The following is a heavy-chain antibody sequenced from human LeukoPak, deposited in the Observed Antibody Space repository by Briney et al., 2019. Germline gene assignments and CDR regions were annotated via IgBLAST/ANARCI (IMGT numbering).Heavy chain of an antibody. CDR2: INPKSGGT. CDR3: ARGARLTYYYDSSGFYCFDD. D-gene: IGHD3-22*01. CDR1: GYTFNDFY. V-gene: IGHV1-2*02. J-gene: IGHJ4*02. Sequence: ASVKVSCKASGYTFNDFYIHWVRQAPGQGLEWMGWINPKSGGTSSAQTFQGRVTLTRDRPITTVFMELSRLTSADTAVYYCARGARLTYYYDSSGFYCFDDWGRGTLVTVSS.